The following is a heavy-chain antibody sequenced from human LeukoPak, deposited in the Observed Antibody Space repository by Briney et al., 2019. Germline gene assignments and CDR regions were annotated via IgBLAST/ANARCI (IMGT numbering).Heavy chain of an antibody. Sequence: SQTLSLTCTVSGGSISSGDYYWSWIRQPPGKGLEWIGYIYYSGSTYYNPSLKSRVTISVDTSKNQFSLKLSSVTAADTAVYYCARDLALPGIAASHRFDPWGQGTLVTVSS. J-gene: IGHJ5*02. V-gene: IGHV4-30-4*08. CDR1: GGSISSGDYY. CDR3: ARDLALPGIAASHRFDP. D-gene: IGHD6-13*01. CDR2: IYYSGST.